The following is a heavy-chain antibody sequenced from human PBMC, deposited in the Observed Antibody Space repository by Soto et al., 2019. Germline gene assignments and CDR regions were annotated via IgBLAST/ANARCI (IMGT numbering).Heavy chain of an antibody. Sequence: EVQLLESGGGLVQPGGSLRLACAASGFTFSSYAMRWVRQAPGKGLEWVSAISGSGGSTYYADSVKGRFTNSRDNPKNALYLQMNSLRAEDTAVYYCAKIREYGDYDLSFDYWGQGTLVTVSS. J-gene: IGHJ4*02. CDR3: AKIREYGDYDLSFDY. D-gene: IGHD4-17*01. V-gene: IGHV3-23*01. CDR1: GFTFSSYA. CDR2: ISGSGGST.